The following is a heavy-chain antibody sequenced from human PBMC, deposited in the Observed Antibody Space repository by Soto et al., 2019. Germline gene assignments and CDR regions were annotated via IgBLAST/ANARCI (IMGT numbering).Heavy chain of an antibody. D-gene: IGHD3-3*01. J-gene: IGHJ6*02. Sequence: ASVKVSCKASGYIFTGYYMHWVRQAPGQGLEWMGWINPNSGDTNYTQMFQGWVTMTRDTSTSTVYMELSSLRSEDTAVYYCARSGYYDFWSGYSVLTTPSYYYCGMDVWAQGTTVTVSS. V-gene: IGHV1-2*04. CDR1: GYIFTGYY. CDR2: INPNSGDT. CDR3: ARSGYYDFWSGYSVLTTPSYYYCGMDV.